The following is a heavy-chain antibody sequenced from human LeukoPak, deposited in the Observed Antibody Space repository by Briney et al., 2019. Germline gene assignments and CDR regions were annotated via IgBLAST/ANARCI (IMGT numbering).Heavy chain of an antibody. Sequence: SETLSLTCTVSDGSISSYYWSWIRQPPGKGLEWIGYIFYSGSSNYNPPLRSRVSISVDTSKSQFSLKLSSVTAADTAGYYCASTLYRSGWFYFDYWGQGALVTVSS. CDR2: IFYSGSS. V-gene: IGHV4-59*08. CDR1: DGSISSYY. J-gene: IGHJ4*02. D-gene: IGHD6-19*01. CDR3: ASTLYRSGWFYFDY.